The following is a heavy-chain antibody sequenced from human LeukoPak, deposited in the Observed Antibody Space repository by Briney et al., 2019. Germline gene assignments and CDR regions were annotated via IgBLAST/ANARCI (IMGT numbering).Heavy chain of an antibody. Sequence: ASVKVSCKASGYTFTSYGISWVRQAPGQGLEWMGWISAYNGNTNYAQKLQGRVTMTTDTSTSTAYMELRSLRSDDTAVYYCARDAIDIHIVATIDGSWFDPWGQGTLVTVSS. D-gene: IGHD5-12*01. CDR2: ISAYNGNT. CDR1: GYTFTSYG. J-gene: IGHJ5*02. V-gene: IGHV1-18*01. CDR3: ARDAIDIHIVATIDGSWFDP.